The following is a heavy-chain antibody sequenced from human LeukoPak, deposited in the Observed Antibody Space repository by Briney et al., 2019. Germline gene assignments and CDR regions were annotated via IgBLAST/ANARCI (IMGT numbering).Heavy chain of an antibody. CDR2: IGGSGGGT. V-gene: IGHV3-23*01. CDR3: AKDRGSGIYPYYYYYGMDV. D-gene: IGHD3-10*01. J-gene: IGHJ6*02. Sequence: GSLRLSCAASGFTFSSNAMSWVRQAPGKGLEWASAIGGSGGGTYYAESVKGRFTISRDNSKNTLYLQMNSLRAEDTAVYYCAKDRGSGIYPYYYYYGMDVWGQGTTVTVSS. CDR1: GFTFSSNA.